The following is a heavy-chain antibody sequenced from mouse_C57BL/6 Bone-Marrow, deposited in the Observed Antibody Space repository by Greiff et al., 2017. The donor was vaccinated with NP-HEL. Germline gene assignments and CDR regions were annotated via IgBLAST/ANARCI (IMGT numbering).Heavy chain of an antibody. CDR3: ARGYLRFAY. CDR1: GYTFTSYT. Sequence: LVESGAELARPGASVKMSCKASGYTFTSYTMHWVKQRPGQGLEWIGYINPSSGYTKYNQKFKDKATLTADKSSSTAYMQLSSLTSEDSAVYYCARGYLRFAYWGQGTLVTVSA. CDR2: INPSSGYT. V-gene: IGHV1-4*01. D-gene: IGHD5-1*01. J-gene: IGHJ3*01.